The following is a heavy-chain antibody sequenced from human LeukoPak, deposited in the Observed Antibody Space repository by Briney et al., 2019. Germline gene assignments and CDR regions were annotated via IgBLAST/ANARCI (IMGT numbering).Heavy chain of an antibody. J-gene: IGHJ4*02. CDR1: GFTFSTYG. D-gene: IGHD6-19*01. CDR3: ARDGRRPRIAVSGSDY. CDR2: ISFDDFNI. V-gene: IGHV3-30*03. Sequence: PGGSLRLSCAASGFTFSTYGLHWVRQAPGKGLEWVAVISFDDFNIYYADSVKGRFTISRVNAMDTLYLQMDSLTPEDTAVYYCARDGRRPRIAVSGSDYWGQGTLVIVSS.